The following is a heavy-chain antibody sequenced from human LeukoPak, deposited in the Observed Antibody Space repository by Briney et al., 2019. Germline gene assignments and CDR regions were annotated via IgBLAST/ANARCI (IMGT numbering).Heavy chain of an antibody. CDR2: IYYSGST. V-gene: IGHV4-39*01. J-gene: IGHJ4*02. D-gene: IGHD5-18*01. CDR1: GGSISSSSYY. Sequence: SETLSLTCTISGGSISSSSYYWGWIRQPPGKGLEWIGSIYYSGSTYYNPSLKSRVTISVDTSKNQFSLKLSSVTAADTAVYYCAQDFRVAMAPAYFDYWGQGTLVTVSS. CDR3: AQDFRVAMAPAYFDY.